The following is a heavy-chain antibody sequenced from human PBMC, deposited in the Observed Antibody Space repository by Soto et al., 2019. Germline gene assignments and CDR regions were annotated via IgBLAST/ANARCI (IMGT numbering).Heavy chain of an antibody. CDR2: ISYDGSNK. CDR3: ASSPPLYYYGMDV. CDR1: GFTFSCSA. J-gene: IGHJ6*02. V-gene: IGHV3-30-3*01. Sequence: GGSLRLSCSASGFTFSCSAMHGVRQAPGKGLEWVAVISYDGSNKYYADSVKGRFTISRDNSKNTLYLQMNSLRDEDTAVYYCASSPPLYYYGMDVWGQGTTVTVSS.